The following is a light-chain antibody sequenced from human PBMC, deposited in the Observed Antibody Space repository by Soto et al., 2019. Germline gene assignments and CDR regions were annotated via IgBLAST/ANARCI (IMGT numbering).Light chain of an antibody. V-gene: IGKV1-5*03. CDR2: KAS. Sequence: DIQMTQSPSTLSASVGDRVTITCRASQSISSWLAWYQQKPGKAPELLISKASSLQSGVPSRFSGSGSGTEFTLTISSLQPDDFATYYCQHYNSYPWTFGQGTKVEIK. CDR1: QSISSW. J-gene: IGKJ1*01. CDR3: QHYNSYPWT.